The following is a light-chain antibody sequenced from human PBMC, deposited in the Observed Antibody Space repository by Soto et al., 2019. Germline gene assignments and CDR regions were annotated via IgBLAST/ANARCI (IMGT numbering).Light chain of an antibody. J-gene: IGKJ1*01. V-gene: IGKV3-20*01. CDR3: QQYHISPRT. Sequence: EVVLTQSPDTLSLSPGERATLSCRASQSVSSGHLAWYQYKPGPAPRLLIYGASNRAAGISDRFSGSGSGTDFTLTISRLESEAFAVYYCQQYHISPRTFGQGTKVEI. CDR1: QSVSSGH. CDR2: GAS.